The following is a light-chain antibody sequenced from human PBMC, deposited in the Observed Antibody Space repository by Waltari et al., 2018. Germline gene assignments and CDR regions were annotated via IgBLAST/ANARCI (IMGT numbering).Light chain of an antibody. CDR3: QQYYSTPRT. CDR2: WAS. Sequence: IVMTQSPDSLAVYLGERANINCKSSQSVLYNSNNTNYLAWYQQKPGQPPKLLIYWASTRESGVPDRFSGSGSGTDFTLTISSLQAEDVAVYYCQQYYSTPRTFGQGTKVEIK. CDR1: QSVLYNSNNTNY. J-gene: IGKJ1*01. V-gene: IGKV4-1*01.